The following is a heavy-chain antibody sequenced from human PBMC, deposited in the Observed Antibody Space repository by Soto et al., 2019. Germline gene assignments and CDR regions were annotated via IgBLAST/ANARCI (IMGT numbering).Heavy chain of an antibody. V-gene: IGHV3-30-3*01. D-gene: IGHD6-19*01. Sequence: QVQLVESGGGVVQPGRSLRLSCAASGFTFSSYAMHWVRQAPGKGLEWVAVISYDGSNKYYADSVKGRFTISRDNSKNTQYQQMNSMRAEDTAVYYGARDKRLRYPPKHSSGWYGVDYLGQGTLVTVSS. CDR2: ISYDGSNK. CDR1: GFTFSSYA. CDR3: ARDKRLRYPPKHSSGWYGVDY. J-gene: IGHJ4*02.